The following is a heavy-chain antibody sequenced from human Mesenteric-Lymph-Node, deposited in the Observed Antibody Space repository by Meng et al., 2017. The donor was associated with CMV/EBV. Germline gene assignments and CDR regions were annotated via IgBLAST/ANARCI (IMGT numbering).Heavy chain of an antibody. V-gene: IGHV4-31*02. CDR2: IYYSGST. D-gene: IGHD6-6*01. J-gene: IGHJ4*02. CDR3: ARGSIAPRGGEDY. Sequence: SGGSISTGVYYWSWLRPHPGKGLEWIGYIYYSGSTYYNPSLMSRVTISVDTSKNQFSLKLSSVNAADTAVYYCARGSIAPRGGEDYWGQGTLVTVSS. CDR1: GGSISTGVYY.